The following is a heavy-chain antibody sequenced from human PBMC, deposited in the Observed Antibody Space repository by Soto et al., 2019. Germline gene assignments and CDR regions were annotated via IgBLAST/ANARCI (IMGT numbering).Heavy chain of an antibody. Sequence: VQLLESGGGLVQPGGSLRLSCEVSGFTFSNYAMSWVRQAPGKGLEWVSAISGGGSTYYADSVKGRFTISRDNSKNTLYLQMNSLRVEDTAVYYCAKDIAMVRGVIITPSPFDYWGQGTLVTVSS. V-gene: IGHV3-23*01. D-gene: IGHD3-10*01. CDR2: ISGGGST. CDR3: AKDIAMVRGVIITPSPFDY. CDR1: GFTFSNYA. J-gene: IGHJ4*02.